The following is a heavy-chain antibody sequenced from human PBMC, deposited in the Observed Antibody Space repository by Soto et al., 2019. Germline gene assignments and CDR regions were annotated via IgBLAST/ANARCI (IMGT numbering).Heavy chain of an antibody. J-gene: IGHJ6*03. CDR1: GGSISSYY. CDR3: ARGPRVNYYYYYSVDV. D-gene: IGHD2-21*01. Sequence: QVQLQESGPGLVKPSETLSLTCTVSGGSISSYYWSWIRQPPGKGLEWIGYIYYSGSTNYNPSLKSRVTISIDTSKNQFSLKLSSVTAADTAVYYCARGPRVNYYYYYSVDVWGKGTTVTVSS. V-gene: IGHV4-59*01. CDR2: IYYSGST.